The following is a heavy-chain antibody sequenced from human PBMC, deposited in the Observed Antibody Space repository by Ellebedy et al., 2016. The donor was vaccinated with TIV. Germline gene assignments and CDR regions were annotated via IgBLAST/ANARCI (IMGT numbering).Heavy chain of an antibody. Sequence: GESLKISCAASGFSFRNYWMSWVRQAPGKGLEWVANIYQDGSDKYYVDSVKGRFTISRDNANKSLFLQMNNRRVEDTAVYYCARRGSYGDYAVQINSWFDTWGRGTLVTVSS. J-gene: IGHJ5*02. CDR2: IYQDGSDK. V-gene: IGHV3-7*01. CDR3: ARRGSYGDYAVQINSWFDT. D-gene: IGHD4-17*01. CDR1: GFSFRNYW.